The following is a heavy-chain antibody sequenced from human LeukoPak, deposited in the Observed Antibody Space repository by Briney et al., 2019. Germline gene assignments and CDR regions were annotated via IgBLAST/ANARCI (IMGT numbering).Heavy chain of an antibody. Sequence: GGSLRLSCATSGFTFSSYTMNWVRQAPGRGLEWLSSISSSGSTIYYADSVQGRFTISRDNAKNSLYLQMNSLRDEDTAVYYCARGTAYSSGWYNWFDPWGQGTLVTVSS. D-gene: IGHD6-19*01. V-gene: IGHV3-48*02. CDR1: GFTFSSYT. J-gene: IGHJ5*02. CDR2: ISSSGSTI. CDR3: ARGTAYSSGWYNWFDP.